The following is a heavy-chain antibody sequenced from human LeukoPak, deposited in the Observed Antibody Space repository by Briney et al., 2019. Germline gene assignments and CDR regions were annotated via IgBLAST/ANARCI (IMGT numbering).Heavy chain of an antibody. CDR2: IKQDGSEK. J-gene: IGHJ4*02. D-gene: IGHD2-2*01. CDR3: ASACSSASCYSRGGY. CDR1: GFTFSSYW. V-gene: IGHV3-7*01. Sequence: GGSLRLSCAASGFTFSSYWMSWVRKAPGKGLEWVANIKQDGSEKYYVDSVKGRFTISRDNAKNSLYLQMNSLRAEDTAVYYCASACSSASCYSRGGYWGQGTLVTVSS.